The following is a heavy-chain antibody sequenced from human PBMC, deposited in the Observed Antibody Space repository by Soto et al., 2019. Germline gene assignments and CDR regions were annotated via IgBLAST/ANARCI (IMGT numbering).Heavy chain of an antibody. Sequence: ASVKVSCKASGYTFTGYYVNWARQAPGQGLEWMGWINPDNGVTNYAQKFQGRVTLSRDTSINTAYMELSRLTSDDTAMYYCARTYYSFSTLTYYFDYRGQGTLVTVSP. D-gene: IGHD3-3*01. V-gene: IGHV1-2*02. CDR1: GYTFTGYY. CDR3: ARTYYSFSTLTYYFDY. CDR2: INPDNGVT. J-gene: IGHJ4*02.